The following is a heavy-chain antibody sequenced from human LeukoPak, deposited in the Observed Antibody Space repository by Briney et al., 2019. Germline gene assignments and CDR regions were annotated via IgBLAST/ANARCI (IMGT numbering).Heavy chain of an antibody. CDR1: GGSISSYY. D-gene: IGHD2-15*01. CDR3: ARNVVAEYFDY. Sequence: PSETLSLTCTVSGGSISSYYWSWIRQPPGKGLEWIGYIYYSGSTNYNPSLKSRVTISVATSKNQFSLKLSSVTAADTAVYYCARNVVAEYFDYWGQGTLVTVSS. V-gene: IGHV4-59*08. J-gene: IGHJ4*02. CDR2: IYYSGST.